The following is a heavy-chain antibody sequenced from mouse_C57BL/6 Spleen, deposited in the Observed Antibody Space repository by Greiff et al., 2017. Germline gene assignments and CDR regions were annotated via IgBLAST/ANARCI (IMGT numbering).Heavy chain of an antibody. CDR3: ARGDSSGFFDY. CDR2: INPYNGGT. Sequence: VQLKESGPVLVKPGASVKMSCKASGYTFTDYYMNWVKQSHGKSLEWIGVINPYNGGTSYNQKFKGKATLTVDKSSSTAYMELNSLTSEDSAVYYCARGDSSGFFDYWGQGTTLTVSS. CDR1: GYTFTDYY. D-gene: IGHD3-2*02. V-gene: IGHV1-19*01. J-gene: IGHJ2*01.